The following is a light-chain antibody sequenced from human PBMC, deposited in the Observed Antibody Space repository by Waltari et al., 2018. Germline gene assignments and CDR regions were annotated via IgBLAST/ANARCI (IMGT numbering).Light chain of an antibody. J-gene: IGLJ1*01. CDR2: EFT. Sequence: QSALTQPPSASGSPGQSVTIPCTGTSSDVGGYHFVSWYQHHPGHAPKLLIHEFTNRPSGGPDRFAGAKSGNTASLTVSGLQAEDEADYYCSSYGGNNNFVFGTGTKVTVL. V-gene: IGLV2-8*01. CDR3: SSYGGNNNFV. CDR1: SSDVGGYHF.